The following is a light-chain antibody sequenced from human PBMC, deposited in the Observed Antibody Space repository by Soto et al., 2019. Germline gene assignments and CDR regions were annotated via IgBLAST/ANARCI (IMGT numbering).Light chain of an antibody. Sequence: EIVLTQSPATLSLSPGQRATLSCRASQSVSSLLAWYQQKPGQAPRLLIYDASHRATGIPARFSGSGSGTDFTLTISSLEPEDFAVYYCQQRSDRLTSGGGTRVDIK. V-gene: IGKV3-11*01. CDR2: DAS. CDR1: QSVSSL. J-gene: IGKJ4*01. CDR3: QQRSDRLT.